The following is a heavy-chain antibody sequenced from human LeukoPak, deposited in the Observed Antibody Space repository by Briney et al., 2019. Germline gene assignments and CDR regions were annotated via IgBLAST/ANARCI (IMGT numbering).Heavy chain of an antibody. D-gene: IGHD3-16*02. CDR1: GFTFSSYA. CDR2: ISYDGSNK. J-gene: IGHJ6*03. Sequence: GGSLRLSCAASGFTFSSYAMHWVRQAPGKGLEWVAVISYDGSNKYYADSVKGRFTISRDNSKNTLYLQMNSLRAEDTAVYYCARDTYDYVWGSYRNYYYYMDVWGKGTTVTVSS. CDR3: ARDTYDYVWGSYRNYYYYMDV. V-gene: IGHV3-30*04.